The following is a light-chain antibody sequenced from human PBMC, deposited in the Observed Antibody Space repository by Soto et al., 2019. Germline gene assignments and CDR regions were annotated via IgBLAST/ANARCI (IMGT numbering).Light chain of an antibody. Sequence: EIVLTQSPATLSLSPGEIATLSFRASRSVNSYLAWYQQKPGQAPRLLISDASNRATGIPARFSGSGSGTDFTLTISSLEPEDFAVYYCQHRSEWPVSFGQGTRLEI. CDR3: QHRSEWPVS. V-gene: IGKV3-11*01. J-gene: IGKJ5*01. CDR1: RSVNSY. CDR2: DAS.